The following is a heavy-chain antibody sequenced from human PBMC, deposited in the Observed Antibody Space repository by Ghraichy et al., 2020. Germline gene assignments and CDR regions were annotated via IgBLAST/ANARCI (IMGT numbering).Heavy chain of an antibody. J-gene: IGHJ4*02. CDR1: GFTFNNCN. Sequence: GGSLRLSCAASGFTFNNCNMNWVRQTPGKGLEWISYISSSGTAVYYADSVKGRFTISRDNAKNSLFLQMNSLSDEDTAVYYCTNMTAVTAYYWGQGTLVTVSS. CDR2: ISSSGTAV. V-gene: IGHV3-48*02. D-gene: IGHD4-17*01. CDR3: TNMTAVTAYY.